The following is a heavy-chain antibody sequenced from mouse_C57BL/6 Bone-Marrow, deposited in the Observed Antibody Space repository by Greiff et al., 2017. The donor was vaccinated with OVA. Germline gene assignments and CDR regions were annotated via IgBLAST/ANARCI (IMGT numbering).Heavy chain of an antibody. CDR3: AISNWDY. V-gene: IGHV1-50*01. J-gene: IGHJ3*01. CDR1: GYTFTSYW. D-gene: IGHD4-1*01. Sequence: QVQLQQPGAELVKPGASVKLSCKASGYTFTSYWMQWVKQRPGQGLEWIGEIDPSDSYTNYNQKFKGKATLTVDTSSSTAYMQLSSLTSEDSAVYYCAISNWDYWGQVTLVTVSA. CDR2: IDPSDSYT.